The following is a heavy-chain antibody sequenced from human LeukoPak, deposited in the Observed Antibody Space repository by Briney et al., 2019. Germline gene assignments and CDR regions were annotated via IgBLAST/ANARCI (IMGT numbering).Heavy chain of an antibody. CDR2: IYYSGTT. D-gene: IGHD3-3*01. Sequence: SETLPLTCTVSGGSISSYYWSWIRQPPGKGLEWIGSIYYSGTTNYNPSLKSRVTISVDTSKNQFSLKLKSVTTADTAVYYCARVYTRTIFGVVTKSSFEYWGPGTLVTVSS. J-gene: IGHJ4*02. CDR3: ARVYTRTIFGVVTKSSFEY. CDR1: GGSISSYY. V-gene: IGHV4-59*01.